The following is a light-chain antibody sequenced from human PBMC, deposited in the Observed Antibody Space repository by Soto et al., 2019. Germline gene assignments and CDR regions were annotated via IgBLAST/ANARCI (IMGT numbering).Light chain of an antibody. CDR3: SSYTGSSTLV. CDR2: EVS. CDR1: SSDVGGYNY. V-gene: IGLV2-14*01. J-gene: IGLJ3*02. Sequence: QSALTQPASVSGSPGQSIPISCTGTSSDVGGYNYVSWYQQHPGKAPKLMIYEVSNRPSGVSNRFSGSKSGNTASLTISGLQADDEADYYCSSYTGSSTLVFGGGTKLTVL.